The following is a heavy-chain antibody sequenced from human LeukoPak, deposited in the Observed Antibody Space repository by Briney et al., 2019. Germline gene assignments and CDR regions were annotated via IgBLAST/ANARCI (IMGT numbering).Heavy chain of an antibody. J-gene: IGHJ6*03. CDR1: GFTFSSYS. V-gene: IGHV3-21*01. Sequence: PGGSLRLSCAASGFTFSSYSMNWVRQAPGKGLEWASSISSSSSYIYYADSVKGRFTISRDNAKNSLYLQMNSLRAEDTAVYYCARDLGGYSNYASPGYMDVWGKGTTVTVSS. CDR2: ISSSSSYI. D-gene: IGHD4-11*01. CDR3: ARDLGGYSNYASPGYMDV.